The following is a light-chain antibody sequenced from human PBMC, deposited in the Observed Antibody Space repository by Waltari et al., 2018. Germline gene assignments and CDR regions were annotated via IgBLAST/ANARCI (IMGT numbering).Light chain of an antibody. J-gene: IGLJ1*01. CDR1: SSDVGGYNY. V-gene: IGLV2-14*03. Sequence: QSALTQPASVSGSPGQSITISCTGTSSDVGGYNYVSWYQQHPGKAPKFMIYDVSKRPSGVSDRFSGAKSGNTASLTISGLQAEDEADYYCCSYATIDSYVFGTGTKVTVL. CDR2: DVS. CDR3: CSYATIDSYV.